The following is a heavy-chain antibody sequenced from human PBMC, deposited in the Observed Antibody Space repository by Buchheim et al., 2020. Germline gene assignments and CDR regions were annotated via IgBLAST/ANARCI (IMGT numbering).Heavy chain of an antibody. J-gene: IGHJ4*02. CDR1: GGSFSGYY. V-gene: IGHV4-34*01. CDR2: INHSGST. CDR3: ARRIWSGYYF. Sequence: QVQLQQWGAGLLKPSETLSLTCAVYGGSFSGYYWSWIRQPPGKGLEWIGEINHSGSTNYNPSLKSRVTISVETSKNRLSLKLSSVTAADTAVYYCARRIWSGYYFGGQGTL. D-gene: IGHD3-3*01.